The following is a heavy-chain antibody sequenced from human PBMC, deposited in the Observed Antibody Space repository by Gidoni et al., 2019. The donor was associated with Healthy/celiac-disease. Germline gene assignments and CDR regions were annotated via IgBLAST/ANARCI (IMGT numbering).Heavy chain of an antibody. CDR3: ARVGGCSGGSCYVGDAFDI. Sequence: EVQLVESGGGLVRPGGSLRLSCAASGFTFSSYEMNGVRQAPGKGLEGGSYISSSGSSMYYADSVKGRFTISRDNAKNSMYLQMNSLRAEDTAVYYCARVGGCSGGSCYVGDAFDIWGQGTMVTVSS. J-gene: IGHJ3*02. V-gene: IGHV3-48*03. D-gene: IGHD2-15*01. CDR2: ISSSGSSM. CDR1: GFTFSSYE.